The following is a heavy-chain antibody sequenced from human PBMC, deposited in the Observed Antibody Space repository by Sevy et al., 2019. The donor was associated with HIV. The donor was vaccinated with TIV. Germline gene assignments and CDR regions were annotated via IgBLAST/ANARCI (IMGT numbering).Heavy chain of an antibody. D-gene: IGHD1-26*01. CDR1: GITVSSNF. CDR3: ARGKHVTGYYGSFDY. V-gene: IGHV3-53*01. J-gene: IGHJ4*02. CDR2: MYIGGTT. Sequence: GGSLRLSCAASGITVSSNFMSWVRQAPGKGLEWVSVMYIGGTTYYADSVKGRFTISRDNSKNTLYLQMNSLRAEDTALYYCARGKHVTGYYGSFDYWGQGTLVTVSS.